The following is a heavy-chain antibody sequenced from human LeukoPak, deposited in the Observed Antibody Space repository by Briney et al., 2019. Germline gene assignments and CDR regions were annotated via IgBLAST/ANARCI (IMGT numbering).Heavy chain of an antibody. Sequence: ASVKVSCKASGGTFSSYAISWVRQAPGQGLEWMGGIIPIIGTANYAQKFQGRVTITADESTSTAYMELSSLRSEDTAVYYCARGEQELHAFDAFDIWGQGTMVTVSS. CDR1: GGTFSSYA. CDR2: IIPIIGTA. J-gene: IGHJ3*02. CDR3: ARGEQELHAFDAFDI. V-gene: IGHV1-69*13. D-gene: IGHD1-26*01.